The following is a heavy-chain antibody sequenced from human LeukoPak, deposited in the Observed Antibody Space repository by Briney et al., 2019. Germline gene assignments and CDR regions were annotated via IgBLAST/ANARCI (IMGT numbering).Heavy chain of an antibody. CDR2: INHSGST. D-gene: IGHD1-26*01. CDR1: GGSFSGYY. J-gene: IGHJ4*02. V-gene: IGHV4-34*01. CDR3: ARGLEWELDPYFDY. Sequence: KPSETLSLTCAVYGGSFSGYYWSWTRQPPGKGLEWIGEINHSGSTNYNPSLKSRVTISVDTSKNQFSLELSSVTAADTAVYYCARGLEWELDPYFDYWGQGTLVTVSS.